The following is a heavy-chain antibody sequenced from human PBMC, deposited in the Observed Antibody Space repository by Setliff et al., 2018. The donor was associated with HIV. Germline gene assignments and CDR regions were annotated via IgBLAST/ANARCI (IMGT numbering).Heavy chain of an antibody. V-gene: IGHV4-39*07. CDR2: INHSGIT. D-gene: IGHD3-9*01. CDR3: ASHQHNFTGYYYYYYYMAV. CDR1: GGSVSSSSYY. J-gene: IGHJ6*03. Sequence: SETLSLTCTVSGGSVSSSSYYWAWLRQPPGKGLEWIGEINHSGITNYNPSLKSRVTISVDTPKNQFSLKLSSVTAADTAVYYCASHQHNFTGYYYYYYYMAVWGRGTMVTVSS.